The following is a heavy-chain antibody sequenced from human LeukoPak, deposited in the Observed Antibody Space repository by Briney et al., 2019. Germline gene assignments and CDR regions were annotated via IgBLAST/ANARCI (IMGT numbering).Heavy chain of an antibody. V-gene: IGHV4-59*01. CDR3: ARAMAGRSGYFDY. CDR1: GGSLRSYH. D-gene: IGHD3-10*01. CDR2: IYSTGST. Sequence: ASETLSLTCTVSGGSLRSYHWSWIRQPPAKGLEWIGYIYSTGSTNYSNYCPSLESRVTISVDTSRNQFSLNLSSVTAADTAVYYCARAMAGRSGYFDYWGQGTLVAVSS. J-gene: IGHJ4*02.